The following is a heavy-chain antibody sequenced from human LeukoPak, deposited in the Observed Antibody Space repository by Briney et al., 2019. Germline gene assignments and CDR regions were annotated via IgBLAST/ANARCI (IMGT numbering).Heavy chain of an antibody. Sequence: PGWSLRLSCAASGFTFDDYAMHWVRQAPGKGLEWVSLISGDGGSTYYADSVKGRFTISRDNSKNSLYLQMNSLRTEDTALYYCAKSHQYRQERGAFDIWGQGTMITVSS. CDR3: AKSHQYRQERGAFDI. J-gene: IGHJ3*02. CDR2: ISGDGGST. V-gene: IGHV3-43*02. CDR1: GFTFDDYA. D-gene: IGHD1-1*01.